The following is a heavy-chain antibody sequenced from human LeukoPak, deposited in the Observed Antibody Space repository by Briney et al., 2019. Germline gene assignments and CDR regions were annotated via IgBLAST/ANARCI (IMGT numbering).Heavy chain of an antibody. CDR2: INAGNGNT. D-gene: IGHD3-10*01. CDR3: ARDEGSGNLRKTALDY. V-gene: IGHV1-3*01. CDR1: GYTFTSYA. J-gene: IGHJ4*02. Sequence: ASVKVSCKASGYTFTSYAMHWVRQAPGQRLEWMGWINAGNGNTKYSQKFQGRVTITRDTSVSTAYMELSSLRSEDTAVYYCARDEGSGNLRKTALDYWGQGTLVTVSS.